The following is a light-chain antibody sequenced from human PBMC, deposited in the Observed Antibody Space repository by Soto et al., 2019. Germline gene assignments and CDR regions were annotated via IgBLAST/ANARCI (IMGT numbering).Light chain of an antibody. J-gene: IGKJ4*01. Sequence: EIVMTQSPATLSVSPGERATLSCRASQSVSSNLAWYQQKPGQAPRLLIHGASTRATGIPARFSGSGSGTEFTLTISSLQSEGFAVYYCQQYNKWPPVTFGGGTKVDIK. CDR3: QQYNKWPPVT. V-gene: IGKV3-15*01. CDR2: GAS. CDR1: QSVSSN.